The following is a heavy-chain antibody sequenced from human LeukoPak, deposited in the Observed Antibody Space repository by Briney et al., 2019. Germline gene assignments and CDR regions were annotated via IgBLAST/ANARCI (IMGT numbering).Heavy chain of an antibody. J-gene: IGHJ4*02. Sequence: PSETLSLTCTVSGGSISSYYWSWIRQPPGKGLEWIGYIYYSGSTNYNPSLKSRVTISVDTSKNQFSLKLSSVTAADTAVYYCARDRESYCSGGSCYTHYFDYWGQGTLVTVSS. CDR3: ARDRESYCSGGSCYTHYFDY. CDR1: GGSISSYY. V-gene: IGHV4-59*01. CDR2: IYYSGST. D-gene: IGHD2-15*01.